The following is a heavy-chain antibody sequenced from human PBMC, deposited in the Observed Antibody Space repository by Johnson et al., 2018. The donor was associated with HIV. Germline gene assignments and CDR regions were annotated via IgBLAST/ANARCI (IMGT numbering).Heavy chain of an antibody. Sequence: QVQLVESGGGLVQPGRSLRLSCAASGFTFSSYWMSWVRQAPGKGLEWVAFIRYDGSNKYYADSVKGRFTISRDNSKNTLYLQMKSLRAEETGVYYCASPAGVREFNVNEAFDIWGQGTMVTVSS. CDR2: IRYDGSNK. J-gene: IGHJ3*02. V-gene: IGHV3-30*02. D-gene: IGHD3-10*01. CDR3: ASPAGVREFNVNEAFDI. CDR1: GFTFSSYW.